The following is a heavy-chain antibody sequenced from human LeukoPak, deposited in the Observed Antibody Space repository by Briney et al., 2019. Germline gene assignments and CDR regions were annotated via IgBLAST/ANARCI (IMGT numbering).Heavy chain of an antibody. CDR3: ARISGSGIIYPSPFDY. V-gene: IGHV3-20*04. D-gene: IGHD3-10*01. J-gene: IGHJ4*02. CDR2: INWNGGST. Sequence: GGSLRLSCAASGFTFDDYGMSWVRQAPGKGLEWVSGINWNGGSTGYAGSVKGRFTISRDNAKNSLYLQMNSLRAEDTALYYCARISGSGIIYPSPFDYWGQGTLVTVSS. CDR1: GFTFDDYG.